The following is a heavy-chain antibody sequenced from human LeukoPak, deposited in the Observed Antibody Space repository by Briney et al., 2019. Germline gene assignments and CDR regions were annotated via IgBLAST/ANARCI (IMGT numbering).Heavy chain of an antibody. Sequence: PSETLSLTCTVSGGSISSSYYYWVWIRQPPGKGLEWIGYIYTSGSTNYNPSLKSRVTISVDASKNQFSLKLSSVTAADTAVYYCARQICSSTSCPGDWFDPWGQGTLVTVSS. J-gene: IGHJ5*02. CDR2: IYTSGST. CDR1: GGSISSSYYY. V-gene: IGHV4-61*05. D-gene: IGHD2-2*01. CDR3: ARQICSSTSCPGDWFDP.